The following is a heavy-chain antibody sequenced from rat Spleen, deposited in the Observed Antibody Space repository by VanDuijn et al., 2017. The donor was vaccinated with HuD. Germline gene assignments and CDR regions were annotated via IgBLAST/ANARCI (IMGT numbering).Heavy chain of an antibody. CDR2: INTGGGNT. Sequence: EVQLVESGGGLVQPGRSLKLSCEASGFTFSYYDMAWVRQAPTKGLEWIASINTGGGNTYYRDSVKGRFTISRDNATSTLYLQMDSLRSEDTATYYCARSVFDYWGQGVMVTVSS. J-gene: IGHJ2*01. CDR3: ARSVFDY. V-gene: IGHV5-25*01. CDR1: GFTFSYYD.